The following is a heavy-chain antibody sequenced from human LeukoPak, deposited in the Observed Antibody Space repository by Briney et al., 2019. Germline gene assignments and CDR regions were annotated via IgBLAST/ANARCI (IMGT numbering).Heavy chain of an antibody. CDR3: ARWSSYRFDY. CDR2: FYTSGST. V-gene: IGHV4-61*02. D-gene: IGHD5-12*01. CDR1: GGSISSGSYY. Sequence: SQTLSLTCTVSGGSISSGSYYWSWIRQTAGKGLEWIGRFYTSGSTNYNPSLKSRVTISVDTSKNQFSLKLSSVTAADTAVYYCARWSSYRFDYWGQGTLVTVSS. J-gene: IGHJ4*02.